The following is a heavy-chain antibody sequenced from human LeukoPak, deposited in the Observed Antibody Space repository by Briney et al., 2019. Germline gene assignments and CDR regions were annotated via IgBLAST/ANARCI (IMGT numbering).Heavy chain of an antibody. CDR1: GFTFSNYA. CDR2: ISSGGTYE. V-gene: IGHV3-30*07. J-gene: IGHJ6*03. D-gene: IGHD5-12*01. Sequence: GGSLRLSCVASGFTFSNYAMHWVRQAPGKGLEWVSLISSGGTYEYYADSVKGRFTISRDNSKNTLYLQLNSLRAEDTAVYYCARDRRGTSYYYYYYMDVWGKGTTVTVSS. CDR3: ARDRRGTSYYYYYYMDV.